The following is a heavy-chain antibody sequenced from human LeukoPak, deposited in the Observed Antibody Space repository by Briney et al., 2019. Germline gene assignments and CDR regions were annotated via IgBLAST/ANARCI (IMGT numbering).Heavy chain of an antibody. CDR2: IKNKTNGGTT. D-gene: IGHD2-2*01. J-gene: IGHJ4*02. CDR1: GFIFSSAW. V-gene: IGHV3-15*01. CDR3: ARGLCSSTSCYQGPFDY. Sequence: GGSLRLSCAASGFIFSSAWMAWVRQAPGKGLEWVGHIKNKTNGGTTDYAAPVKGRFIISRDDSKNTLYLQMNSLRTEDTAVYYCARGLCSSTSCYQGPFDYWGQGMLVTVSS.